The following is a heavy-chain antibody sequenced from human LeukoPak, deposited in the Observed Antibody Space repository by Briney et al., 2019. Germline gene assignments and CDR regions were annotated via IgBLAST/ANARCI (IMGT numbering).Heavy chain of an antibody. V-gene: IGHV1-69*04. CDR3: ARGSYTVTTHGYYYGMDV. CDR2: IIPILGIA. D-gene: IGHD4-17*01. CDR1: GGTFSSYA. Sequence: SAKVSCKASGGTFSSYAISWVRQAPGQGLEWMGRIIPILGIANYAQKFQGRVTITADKSTSTAYMELSSLRSADTAVYYCARGSYTVTTHGYYYGMDVWGQGTTVTVSS. J-gene: IGHJ6*02.